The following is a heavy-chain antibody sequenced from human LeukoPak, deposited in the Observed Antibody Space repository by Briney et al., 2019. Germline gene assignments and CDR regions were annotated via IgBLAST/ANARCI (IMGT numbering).Heavy chain of an antibody. Sequence: SETLSLTCAVYGGSFSGYYWSWIRQPPGKGLEWIGEINHSGSTNYNPSLKSRVTISVDTSKNQFSLKLSSVTAADTAVYYCARGHWELLRALDYWGQGTLVTVSS. D-gene: IGHD1-26*01. J-gene: IGHJ4*02. CDR3: ARGHWELLRALDY. V-gene: IGHV4-34*01. CDR1: GGSFSGYY. CDR2: INHSGST.